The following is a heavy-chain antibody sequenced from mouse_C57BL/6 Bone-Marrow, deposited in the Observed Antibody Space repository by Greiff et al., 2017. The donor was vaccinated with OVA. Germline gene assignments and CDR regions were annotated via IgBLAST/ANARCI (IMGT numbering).Heavy chain of an antibody. D-gene: IGHD2-3*01. J-gene: IGHJ3*01. V-gene: IGHV14-1*01. Sequence: VQLQQSGAELVRPGASVKLSCTASGFNITDYYMHWVKQRPEQGLEWIGRIDPEDGDTEYAPKFQGKATMTADPSSNTAYLQLSRLTSEDNAVYYYSTRWFLRRAWFAYWGQGTLVTVSA. CDR1: GFNITDYY. CDR3: STRWFLRRAWFAY. CDR2: IDPEDGDT.